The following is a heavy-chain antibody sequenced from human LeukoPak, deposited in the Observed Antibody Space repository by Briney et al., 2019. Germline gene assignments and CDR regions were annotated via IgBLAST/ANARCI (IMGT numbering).Heavy chain of an antibody. J-gene: IGHJ4*02. D-gene: IGHD5-18*01. CDR1: EFTFSNYW. V-gene: IGHV3-7*01. CDR2: IKEDGSDK. Sequence: GGSLRLSCAASEFTFSNYWMTWVRQAPGKGLEWVANIKEDGSDKYYVDSVKGRFTISRDNAKNSLYLQMTNLRAADTAVYYCARDVGYLRFDYWGQATLVTVSS. CDR3: ARDVGYLRFDY.